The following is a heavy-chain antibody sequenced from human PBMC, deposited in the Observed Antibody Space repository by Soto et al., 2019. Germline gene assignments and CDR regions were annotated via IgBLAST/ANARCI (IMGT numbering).Heavy chain of an antibody. Sequence: QVQLVQSGAEVKKPGSSVKVSCKASGGTFSSYTISWVRQAPGQGLEWMGRLIPILGIANYAQKFQGRVTITADKSTSTAYMELSSLRSEDTAVYYCARDLHCSSTSCYAGLDYWGQGTLVTVSS. J-gene: IGHJ4*02. CDR1: GGTFSSYT. CDR2: LIPILGIA. CDR3: ARDLHCSSTSCYAGLDY. V-gene: IGHV1-69*08. D-gene: IGHD2-2*01.